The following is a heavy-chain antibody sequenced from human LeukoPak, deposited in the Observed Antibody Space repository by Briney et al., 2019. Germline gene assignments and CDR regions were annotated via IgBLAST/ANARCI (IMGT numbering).Heavy chain of an antibody. CDR1: GYTLTELS. J-gene: IGHJ4*02. CDR2: FDPEDGET. D-gene: IGHD3-22*01. CDR3: ATEIQYYYDSSGYYSPFDY. V-gene: IGHV1-24*01. Sequence: ASVKVSCKVSGYTLTELSMHWVRQAPGKGLEWMGGFDPEDGETIYAQKFQGRVTMTEDTSTDTAYMELSSLRSDDAAVYYCATEIQYYYDSSGYYSPFDYWGQGTLVTVSS.